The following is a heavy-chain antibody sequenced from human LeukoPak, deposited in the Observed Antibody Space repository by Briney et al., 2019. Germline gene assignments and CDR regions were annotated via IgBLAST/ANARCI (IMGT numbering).Heavy chain of an antibody. CDR1: GFTFGSYW. J-gene: IGHJ4*02. D-gene: IGHD3-22*01. V-gene: IGHV3-7*01. Sequence: GGSLRLSCAASGFTFGSYWMSWVRQAPGKGLEWVANIKQDGSEKYYVDSVKGRFTISRDNAKNSLFLQMNSLRAEDTAVYYCASIFYSIDYIFDYWGQGTLVTVSS. CDR2: IKQDGSEK. CDR3: ASIFYSIDYIFDY.